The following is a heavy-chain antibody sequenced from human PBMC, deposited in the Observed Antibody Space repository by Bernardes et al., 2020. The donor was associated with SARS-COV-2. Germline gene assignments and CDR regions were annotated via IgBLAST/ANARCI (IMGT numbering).Heavy chain of an antibody. CDR1: GGSISSSSYY. CDR2: IYYSGST. D-gene: IGHD3-3*01. J-gene: IGHJ3*01. V-gene: IGHV4-39*01. Sequence: SETLSLTCTVSGGSISSSSYYWGWIRQPPGKGLEWIGSIYYSGSTYYNPSLKSRVTISVDTSKNQFSLKLSSVTAADTAVYYCARQAGRITIFGVVIQDAFDLWGQGTMVTVSS. CDR3: ARQAGRITIFGVVIQDAFDL.